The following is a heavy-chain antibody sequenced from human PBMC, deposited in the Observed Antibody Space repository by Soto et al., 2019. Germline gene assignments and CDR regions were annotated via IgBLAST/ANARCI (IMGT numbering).Heavy chain of an antibody. J-gene: IGHJ6*03. D-gene: IGHD3-10*01. CDR3: ARGRGYYGSGSYYNDPYYYYYMDV. V-gene: IGHV1-2*04. Sequence: GASLKVSCKASGYTFTGYYMHWVRQAPGQGLEWMGWINPNSGGTNYAQKFQGWVTMTRDTSISTAYMELSRLRSDDTAVYYCARGRGYYGSGSYYNDPYYYYYMDVWGKGTTVTVSS. CDR1: GYTFTGYY. CDR2: INPNSGGT.